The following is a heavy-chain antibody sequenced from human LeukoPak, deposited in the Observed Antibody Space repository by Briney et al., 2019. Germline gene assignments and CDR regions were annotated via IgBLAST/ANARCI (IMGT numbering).Heavy chain of an antibody. J-gene: IGHJ6*02. V-gene: IGHV3-23*01. CDR1: GFTFRNYA. Sequence: GGSLRLSCAAPGFTFRNYAMNWVRQAPGRGLEWVAFIRSDGDSSYHADSVKGRFTISRDNSKNTLSLQMNSLRADDTGVYYCAKGYGMDVWGQGTTVTVSS. CDR2: IRSDGDSS. CDR3: AKGYGMDV.